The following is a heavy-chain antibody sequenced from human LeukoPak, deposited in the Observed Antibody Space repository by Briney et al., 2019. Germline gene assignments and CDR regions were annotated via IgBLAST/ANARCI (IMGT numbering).Heavy chain of an antibody. V-gene: IGHV4-61*02. CDR2: IYTSGST. CDR1: GGSISSGSYY. D-gene: IGHD1-26*01. Sequence: SVTLSLTCTVSGGSISSGSYYWSWIRQPAGKGLEWIGRIYTSGSTNYNPSLKSRVTISVDTSKNQFSLKLSSVTAADTAVYYCARGRELLDWFDPWGQGTLVTVSS. J-gene: IGHJ5*02. CDR3: ARGRELLDWFDP.